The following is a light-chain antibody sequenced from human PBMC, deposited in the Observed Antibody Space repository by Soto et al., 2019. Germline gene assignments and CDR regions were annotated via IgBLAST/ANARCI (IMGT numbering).Light chain of an antibody. Sequence: DIQMTQSPSTLSASVGDRVTITCRASQTLSSWLAWYQQKPGKAPKLLIYDVSSLESGVPSRFSGSGSGTEFPLTISSLQPDDFATDYCQQYNSYSLTFGGGTKVEIK. CDR2: DVS. CDR1: QTLSSW. J-gene: IGKJ4*01. V-gene: IGKV1-5*01. CDR3: QQYNSYSLT.